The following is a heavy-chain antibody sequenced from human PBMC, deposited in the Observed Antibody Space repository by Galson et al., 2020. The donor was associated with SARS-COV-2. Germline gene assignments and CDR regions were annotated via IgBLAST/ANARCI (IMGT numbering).Heavy chain of an antibody. V-gene: IGHV3-30*04. J-gene: IGHJ4*02. D-gene: IGHD6-19*01. Sequence: GGSLRLSCAASGFTFSSYAMHWVRQAPGKGLEWVAVISYDGSNKYYADSVKGRFTISRDNSKNTLYLQMNSLRAEDTAVYYCARERAIAVAGTPLDYWGQGTLVTVSS. CDR2: ISYDGSNK. CDR1: GFTFSSYA. CDR3: ARERAIAVAGTPLDY.